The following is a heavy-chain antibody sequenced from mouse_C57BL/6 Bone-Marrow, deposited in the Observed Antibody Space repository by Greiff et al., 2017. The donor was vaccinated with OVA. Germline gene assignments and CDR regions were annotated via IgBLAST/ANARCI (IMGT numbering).Heavy chain of an antibody. D-gene: IGHD1-1*01. Sequence: VQLQQSGAELVKPGASVKLSCKASGYTFTSYWMQWVKQRPGQGLEWIGEIDPSDSYTNNNQKFKGKATLTVDTSSSTAYMQLSSLTSEDSAVYYCARSGEIYYGSSYWYFDVWGTGTTVTVSS. J-gene: IGHJ1*03. CDR2: IDPSDSYT. CDR3: ARSGEIYYGSSYWYFDV. CDR1: GYTFTSYW. V-gene: IGHV1-50*01.